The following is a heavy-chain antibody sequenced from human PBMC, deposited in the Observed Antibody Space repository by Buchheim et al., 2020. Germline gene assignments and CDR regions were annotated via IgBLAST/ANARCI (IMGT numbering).Heavy chain of an antibody. V-gene: IGHV3-33*01. Sequence: QVQLVESGGGVVQPGRSLRLSCAASGFTFSSYGMHWVRQAPGEGLEWVAVIWYDGSNKYYADSVKGRFTISRDNSKNTLYLQMNSLRAENTAVYYCARAMYDFWSGYYYYGMDVWGQGTT. D-gene: IGHD3-3*01. CDR1: GFTFSSYG. CDR2: IWYDGSNK. J-gene: IGHJ6*02. CDR3: ARAMYDFWSGYYYYGMDV.